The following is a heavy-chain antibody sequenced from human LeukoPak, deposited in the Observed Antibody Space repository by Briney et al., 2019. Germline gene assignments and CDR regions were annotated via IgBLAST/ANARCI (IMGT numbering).Heavy chain of an antibody. CDR3: ARGSSWSIYYFDY. D-gene: IGHD6-13*01. Sequence: GGPLRLSCAASGFTFSSYWMSWVRQAPGKGLEGVANIKQDGSEKYYVDSVKGRFTISRDNAKNSLYLQMNSLRAEDTAVYYCARGSSWSIYYFDYWGQGTPVTVSS. CDR2: IKQDGSEK. J-gene: IGHJ4*02. CDR1: GFTFSSYW. V-gene: IGHV3-7*01.